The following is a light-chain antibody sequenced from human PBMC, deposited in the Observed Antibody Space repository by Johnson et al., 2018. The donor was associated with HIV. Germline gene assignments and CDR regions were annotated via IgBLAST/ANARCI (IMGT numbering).Light chain of an antibody. Sequence: HSVLTQPPSVSAAPGQKVTISCSGSSSNIGNNYVSWYQQFPGTAPKLLIYDNNKRPSGIPDRFSGSKSGTSATLGITGLQTGDEADYYCGTWDSSLSASYVFVTGTKVAVL. CDR3: GTWDSSLSASYV. J-gene: IGLJ1*01. CDR1: SSNIGNNY. CDR2: DNN. V-gene: IGLV1-51*01.